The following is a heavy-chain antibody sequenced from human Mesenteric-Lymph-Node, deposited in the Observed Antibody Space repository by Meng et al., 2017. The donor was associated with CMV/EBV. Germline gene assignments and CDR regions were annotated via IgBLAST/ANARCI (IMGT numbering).Heavy chain of an antibody. J-gene: IGHJ4*02. CDR2: IIPIVATA. D-gene: IGHD6-13*01. CDR3: ARGAGDSSTWFSTFDH. V-gene: IGHV1-69*06. CDR1: DSFSRNA. Sequence: DSFSRNAISWVRQAPGQGLEWMGGIIPIVATANYAQKFQDRVTITADSSTSTAYMELSSLRSEDTAVYYCARGAGDSSTWFSTFDHWGQGTLVTVSS.